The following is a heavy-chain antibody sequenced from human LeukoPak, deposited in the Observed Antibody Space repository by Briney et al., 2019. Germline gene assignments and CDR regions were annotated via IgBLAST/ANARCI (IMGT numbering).Heavy chain of an antibody. D-gene: IGHD6-6*01. CDR2: INTNTGNP. V-gene: IGHV7-4-1*02. CDR1: GYTFTGYY. Sequence: GASVKVSCKASGYTFTGYYMHWVRQAPGQGLEWMGWINTNTGNPTYAQGFTGRFVFSLDTSVSTAYLQISSLKAEDTAVYYCARVGWGIAARGSFDYWGQGTLVTVSS. J-gene: IGHJ4*02. CDR3: ARVGWGIAARGSFDY.